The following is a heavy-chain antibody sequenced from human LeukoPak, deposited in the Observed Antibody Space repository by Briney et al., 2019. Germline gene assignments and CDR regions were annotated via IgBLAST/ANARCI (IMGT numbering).Heavy chain of an antibody. Sequence: PGGSLRLSCAASGFTFSNYGMHWVRQAPGKGLEWATFIRNDGSNKYYADSVKGRFTISRDNSKNTLYLQMNSLRAEDTAVYYCAKGRAVEGFFGEVDYWGQGTLVTVSS. J-gene: IGHJ4*02. D-gene: IGHD6-19*01. CDR2: IRNDGSNK. CDR3: AKGRAVEGFFGEVDY. V-gene: IGHV3-30*02. CDR1: GFTFSNYG.